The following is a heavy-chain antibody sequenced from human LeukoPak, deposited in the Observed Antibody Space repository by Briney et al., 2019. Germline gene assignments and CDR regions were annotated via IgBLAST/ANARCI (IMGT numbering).Heavy chain of an antibody. Sequence: SVKVSCKASGYTFTDYFLHWVRQAPGQGLEWMGWINPKKGDTNYAQKFQGRVTVTWDTSTTTAYMELNRLTSDDTAVYYCARGYEYGWFDPWGQGTLVTVSS. V-gene: IGHV1-2*02. CDR2: INPKKGDT. J-gene: IGHJ5*02. CDR3: ARGYEYGWFDP. CDR1: GYTFTDYF. D-gene: IGHD3-16*01.